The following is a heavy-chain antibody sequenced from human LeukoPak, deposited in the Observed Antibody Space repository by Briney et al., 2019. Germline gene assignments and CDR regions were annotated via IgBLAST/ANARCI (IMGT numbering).Heavy chain of an antibody. V-gene: IGHV1-69*13. Sequence: ASVKLSCKASGGTFSSYAISWVRQAPGPGLEWMGGIIPIFGTANYAQKFQGRVTITADESTSTAYMELSSLRSEDTAVYYCARAVDYYDSSGYFLYFDYWGQGTLVTVSS. CDR1: GGTFSSYA. CDR3: ARAVDYYDSSGYFLYFDY. CDR2: IIPIFGTA. J-gene: IGHJ4*02. D-gene: IGHD3-22*01.